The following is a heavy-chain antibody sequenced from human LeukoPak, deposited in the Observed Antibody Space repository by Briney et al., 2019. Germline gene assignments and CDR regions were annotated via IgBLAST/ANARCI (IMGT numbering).Heavy chain of an antibody. CDR2: IHHGGTT. D-gene: IGHD3-10*01. CDR3: ARRSGQIYYYYYYMDV. V-gene: IGHV4-38-2*02. CDR1: DYSISSGYY. Sequence: SETLSLTCTVSDYSISSGYYWGWIRQTPGKGLEWIGTIHHGGTTYYNPSLKSRVTISLDTSKNQFSLKLSSVTAADTAVYYCARRSGQIYYYYYYMDVWGKGTTVTISS. J-gene: IGHJ6*03.